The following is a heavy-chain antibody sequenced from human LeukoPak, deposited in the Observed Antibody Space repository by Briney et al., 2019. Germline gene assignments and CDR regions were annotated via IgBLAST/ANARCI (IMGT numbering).Heavy chain of an antibody. J-gene: IGHJ4*02. V-gene: IGHV4-39*01. CDR1: GGSISSSSYY. D-gene: IGHD3-22*01. CDR2: IYYSGST. CDR3: ARQNYYDSSGHTLVDY. Sequence: SETLSLTCTVSGGSISSSSYYWGWIRQPPGKGLEWIGSIYYSGSTYYNPSLKSRVTISVDTSKNQFSLKLSSVTAADTAVYYCARQNYYDSSGHTLVDYWGQGTLVTVSS.